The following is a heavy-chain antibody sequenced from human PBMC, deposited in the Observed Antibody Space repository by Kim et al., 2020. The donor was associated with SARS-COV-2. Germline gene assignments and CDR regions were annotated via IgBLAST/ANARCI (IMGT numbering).Heavy chain of an antibody. V-gene: IGHV1-24*01. D-gene: IGHD6-19*01. CDR1: GYTLTELS. CDR3: ATDHGYSSGWFDAFDI. CDR2: FDPEDGEA. J-gene: IGHJ3*02. Sequence: ASVKVSCKVSGYTLTELSMHWVRQAPGKGLEWMGGFDPEDGEAIYAQKFQGRVTMTEDTSTDTAYMELSSLRSEDTAVYYCATDHGYSSGWFDAFDIWGQGTMVTVSS.